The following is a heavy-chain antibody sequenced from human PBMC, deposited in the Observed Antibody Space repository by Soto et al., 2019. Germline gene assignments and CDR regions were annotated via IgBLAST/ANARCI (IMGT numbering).Heavy chain of an antibody. CDR3: TRANSLQWLVPEDY. CDR1: GGTFFSHA. Sequence: SVKVSCKVSGGTFFSHAMSWVRQAPGQGLEWVGNIIPMFGTTNYAQKFQGRVAITADESTSTVYMELSSLRSEDTAVYYCTRANSLQWLVPEDYWGQGTLVTVSS. D-gene: IGHD6-19*01. CDR2: IIPMFGTT. V-gene: IGHV1-69*13. J-gene: IGHJ4*02.